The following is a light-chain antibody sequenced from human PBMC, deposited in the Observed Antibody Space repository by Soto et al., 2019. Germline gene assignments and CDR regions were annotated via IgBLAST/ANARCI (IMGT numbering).Light chain of an antibody. CDR3: MQALQTGYT. CDR2: LGS. J-gene: IGKJ2*01. Sequence: DIVMTQCPFSLPVTPGEPASISCRSSQSLLDSNGYNYLACYLQKPGQSPQLLIYLGSNRATGVPDRFSGSGSGTDFTLKISRVEAEDVGVYYCMQALQTGYTFGQGTNVDIK. V-gene: IGKV2-28*01. CDR1: QSLLDSNGYNY.